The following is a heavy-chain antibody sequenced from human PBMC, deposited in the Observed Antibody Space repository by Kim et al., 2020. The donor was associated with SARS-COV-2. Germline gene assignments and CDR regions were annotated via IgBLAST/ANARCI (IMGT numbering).Heavy chain of an antibody. D-gene: IGHD5-12*01. J-gene: IGHJ3*01. CDR3: ARDRNEEMATIWA. V-gene: IGHV1-18*01. Sequence: YAQQLQGRVTMTTDTSTSTAYMELRSLRSDDTAVYYCARDRNEEMATIWAWGQGTMVPVSS.